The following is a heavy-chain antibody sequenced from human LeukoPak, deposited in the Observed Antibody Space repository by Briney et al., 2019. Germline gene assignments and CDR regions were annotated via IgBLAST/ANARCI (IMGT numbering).Heavy chain of an antibody. CDR3: ARGGFTMIVAPRY. CDR2: MKQDGSEI. Sequence: GGSLRLSCAASGFTFSSYWMTWVRQAPGKGLEWVAYMKQDGSEIYYVDSVKGRFTISRDNANNSLYLQMNSLRAGDTAVYYCARGGFTMIVAPRYWGQGTLVTVSS. V-gene: IGHV3-7*01. J-gene: IGHJ4*02. CDR1: GFTFSSYW. D-gene: IGHD3-22*01.